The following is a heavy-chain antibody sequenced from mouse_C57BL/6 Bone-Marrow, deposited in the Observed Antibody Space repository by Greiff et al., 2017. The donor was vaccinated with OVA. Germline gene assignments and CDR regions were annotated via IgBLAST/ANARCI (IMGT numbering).Heavy chain of an antibody. Sequence: QVQLQQPGAELVKPGASVKLSCKASGYTFTSYWMHWVKQRPGQGLAWIGMIHPNSGSTNYNEKFKSKATLTVDKSSSTAYMQRSSLTSEDSAVYYCARVRTGSLGYWGQGTTLTVSS. V-gene: IGHV1-64*01. CDR2: IHPNSGST. CDR1: GYTFTSYW. J-gene: IGHJ2*01. D-gene: IGHD4-1*01. CDR3: ARVRTGSLGY.